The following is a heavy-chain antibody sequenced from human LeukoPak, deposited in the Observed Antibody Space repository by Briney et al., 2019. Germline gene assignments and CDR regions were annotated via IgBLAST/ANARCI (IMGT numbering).Heavy chain of an antibody. Sequence: HGGSLRLSRAPSGFTVITHAMTWVREAPGKGLEWVSVLYSDGNTQYAVSVQGRFTLSRDNSQNTLYPEMNNLSPDDTAVYYCARGGEPLAANTLAYWGQGTLVTVAS. CDR3: ARGGEPLAANTLAY. V-gene: IGHV3-53*01. CDR1: GFTVITHA. CDR2: LYSDGNT. J-gene: IGHJ4*02. D-gene: IGHD1-14*01.